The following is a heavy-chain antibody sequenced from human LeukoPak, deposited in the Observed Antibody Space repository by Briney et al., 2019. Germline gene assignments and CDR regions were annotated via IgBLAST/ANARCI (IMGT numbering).Heavy chain of an antibody. D-gene: IGHD3-10*01. CDR1: GGSISSYY. CDR3: ARVGRGYYGSGKNAFDI. V-gene: IGHV4-34*01. Sequence: PSETLSLTCTVSGGSISSYYWSWIRQPPGKGLEWIGEINHSGSTNYNPSLKSRVTISVDTSKNQFSLKLSSVTAADTAVYYCARVGRGYYGSGKNAFDIWGQGTMVTVSS. J-gene: IGHJ3*02. CDR2: INHSGST.